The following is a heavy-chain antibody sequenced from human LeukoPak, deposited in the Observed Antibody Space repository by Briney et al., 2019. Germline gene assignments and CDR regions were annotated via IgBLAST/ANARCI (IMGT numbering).Heavy chain of an antibody. CDR1: GGTFSSYT. D-gene: IGHD1-7*01. CDR3: ARRAVNYLGDYYYMDV. CDR2: IIPILGIA. V-gene: IGHV1-69*02. J-gene: IGHJ6*03. Sequence: SVKVSCKASGGTFSSYTISWVRQAPGQGLEWMGRIIPILGIANYAQKFQGRVTINADKSTSTAYMELSSLRSEDTAVYYCARRAVNYLGDYYYMDVWGKGTTVTVSS.